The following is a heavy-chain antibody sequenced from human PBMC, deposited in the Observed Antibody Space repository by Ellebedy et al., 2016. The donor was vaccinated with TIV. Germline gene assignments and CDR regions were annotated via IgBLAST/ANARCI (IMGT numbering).Heavy chain of an antibody. CDR1: GFSFRSYW. Sequence: PGGSLRLSCVASGFSFRSYWMGWVRQAPGKGLEWVANIYQDGGVQYYVDSVKGRFTISRDNADNSLFLQMNRLRAEDTAVYFCARRGSYGDYAVQINSWFDTWGRGTLVAVSS. CDR3: ARRGSYGDYAVQINSWFDT. V-gene: IGHV3-7*01. J-gene: IGHJ5*02. CDR2: IYQDGGVQ. D-gene: IGHD4-17*01.